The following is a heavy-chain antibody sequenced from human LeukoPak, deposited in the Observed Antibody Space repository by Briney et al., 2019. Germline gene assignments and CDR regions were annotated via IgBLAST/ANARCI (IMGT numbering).Heavy chain of an antibody. V-gene: IGHV4-38-2*01. J-gene: IGHJ4*02. CDR2: IYHTGST. CDR3: ASGGTAVVMALTYYFDT. D-gene: IGHD3-22*01. CDR1: GYSISSGYY. Sequence: PSETLSLTCAVSGYSISSGYYWGWIRQPPGKGLELIGSIYHTGSTYYNPSLQSRVTISLDSPKNQFSLKLTSVTAADTAVYYCASGGTAVVMALTYYFDTWGQGTPVTVSS.